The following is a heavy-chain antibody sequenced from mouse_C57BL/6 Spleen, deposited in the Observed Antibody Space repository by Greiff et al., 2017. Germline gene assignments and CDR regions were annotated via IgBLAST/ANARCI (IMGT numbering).Heavy chain of an antibody. CDR1: RYTFTSYW. CDR3: ARAEDYDYDDY. V-gene: IGHV1-50*01. J-gene: IGHJ2*01. D-gene: IGHD2-4*01. Sequence: VQLQQPGAELVKPGASVKLSCKASRYTFTSYWMQWVKQRPGQGLEWIGEIDPSDSYTNYNQKFKGKATLTVDTSSSTAYMQLSSLTSEDSAVYYCARAEDYDYDDYWGQGTTLTVSS. CDR2: IDPSDSYT.